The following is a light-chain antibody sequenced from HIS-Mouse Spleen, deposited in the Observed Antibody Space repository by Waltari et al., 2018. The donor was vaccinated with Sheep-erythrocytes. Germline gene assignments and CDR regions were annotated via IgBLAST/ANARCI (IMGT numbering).Light chain of an antibody. CDR3: SSYTSSSSYV. Sequence: QSALTQPASVSGSPGQSITISCTGTSSDVGGYNYVSWYQQHPGKAPELIIYDVSNRPAGVSDRFSGSKSGNTASLTISGLQAGNEADYYCSSYTSSSSYVFGTGTKVTVL. CDR2: DVS. CDR1: SSDVGGYNY. J-gene: IGLJ1*01. V-gene: IGLV2-14*03.